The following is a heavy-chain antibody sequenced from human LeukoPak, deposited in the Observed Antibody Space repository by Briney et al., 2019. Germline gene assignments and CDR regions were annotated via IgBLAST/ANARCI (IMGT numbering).Heavy chain of an antibody. V-gene: IGHV3-23*01. D-gene: IGHD3-10*01. CDR3: AKRGVVIRVFLVGFHKEAYYFDS. CDR1: GITLSNYG. J-gene: IGHJ4*02. CDR2: LSGSGGGT. Sequence: GGSLRLSCAVSGITLSNYGMSWVRQAPGKGLEWVAGLSGSGGGTDYADSVQGRFTISRDNPKNTLYLQMNSLRAEDTAVYFCAKRGVVIRVFLVGFHKEAYYFDSWGQGTLVTVSS.